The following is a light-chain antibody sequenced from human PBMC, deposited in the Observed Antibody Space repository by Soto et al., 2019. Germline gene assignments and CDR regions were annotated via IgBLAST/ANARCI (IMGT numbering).Light chain of an antibody. J-gene: IGLJ1*01. V-gene: IGLV2-14*01. CDR1: SSDVGSYNF. CDR2: EVG. CDR3: SSYTRSSTLV. Sequence: QSVLTQPASLSGSPVQSISISCTGTSSDVGSYNFVAWYQQHPGKAPKRMIYEVGNRPSGVSNRFSGSKSGNTASLTISGLQAEDEADYYCSSYTRSSTLVFGSGTKLTVL.